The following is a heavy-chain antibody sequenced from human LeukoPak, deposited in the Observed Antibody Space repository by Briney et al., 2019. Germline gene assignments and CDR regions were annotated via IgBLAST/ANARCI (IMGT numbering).Heavy chain of an antibody. V-gene: IGHV3-23*01. Sequence: QAGGSLRLSCAASGFTFSSYAMSWVCQAPGKGLKWVSAISGSGGSTYYADSVKGRFTISRGNSMNTLYLQMNSLRAEDTAVYYCAKEGITYYFDSSGYYDYWGQGTLVTVSS. CDR2: ISGSGGST. CDR1: GFTFSSYA. D-gene: IGHD3-22*01. CDR3: AKEGITYYFDSSGYYDY. J-gene: IGHJ4*02.